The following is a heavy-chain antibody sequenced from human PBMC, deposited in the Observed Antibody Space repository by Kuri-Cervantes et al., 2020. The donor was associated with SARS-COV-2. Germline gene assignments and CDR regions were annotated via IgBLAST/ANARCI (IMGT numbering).Heavy chain of an antibody. Sequence: ASVKVSCKASGYTFTGYYIHWVRQAPGQGLEWMGWINPKSGGTKYAQKFQGWVTMTRDTSSTGYMELSRLRSDDTAVYYCARGMVRGLIQSYYYGMDVWGQGTTVTVSS. CDR2: INPKSGGT. CDR1: GYTFTGYY. V-gene: IGHV1-2*04. D-gene: IGHD3-10*01. CDR3: ARGMVRGLIQSYYYGMDV. J-gene: IGHJ6*02.